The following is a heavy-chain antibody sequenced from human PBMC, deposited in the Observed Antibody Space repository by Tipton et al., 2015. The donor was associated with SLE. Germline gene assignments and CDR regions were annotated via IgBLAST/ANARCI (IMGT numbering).Heavy chain of an antibody. CDR2: LHSGGYT. V-gene: IGHV3-53*05. Sequence: SLRLSCAASGFTVSANYMSWVRQTPGKGLEWVSILHSGGYTNYADSVKGRFTVSRDNSKNTLYLQMNSLRTEDTAVYYCVPMSGVIGGGGFDYWGQGTLVTVSS. CDR1: GFTVSANY. D-gene: IGHD2-15*01. J-gene: IGHJ4*02. CDR3: VPMSGVIGGGGFDY.